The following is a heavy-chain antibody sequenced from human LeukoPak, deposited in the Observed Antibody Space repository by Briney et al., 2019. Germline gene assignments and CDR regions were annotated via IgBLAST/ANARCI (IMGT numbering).Heavy chain of an antibody. Sequence: GGSLXLSCAASGFTFDDYTMHWVRQAPGKGLEWVSGIGWNSGSIGYGDSVKGRFTISRDNAKNSLYLQMDSLRPEDTALYYCAKDTDSRRYYYYGVDVWGQGTTVTVSS. V-gene: IGHV3-9*01. CDR1: GFTFDDYT. J-gene: IGHJ6*02. CDR3: AKDTDSRRYYYYGVDV. D-gene: IGHD6-13*01. CDR2: IGWNSGSI.